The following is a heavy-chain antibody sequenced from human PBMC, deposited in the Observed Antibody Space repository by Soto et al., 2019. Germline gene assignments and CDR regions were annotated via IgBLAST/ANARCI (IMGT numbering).Heavy chain of an antibody. CDR2: ISGSGGST. CDR3: AKEAAAPYYYYYYMDV. Sequence: EVQLLESGGGLVQPGGSLRLSCAASGFTFSSYAMSWVRQAPGKGLEWVSAISGSGGSTYYADSVKGRFTISRDNSKNTPYQQMNSLRAEDTAVYYCAKEAAAPYYYYYYMDVWGKGTTVTVSS. CDR1: GFTFSSYA. J-gene: IGHJ6*03. V-gene: IGHV3-23*01. D-gene: IGHD2-15*01.